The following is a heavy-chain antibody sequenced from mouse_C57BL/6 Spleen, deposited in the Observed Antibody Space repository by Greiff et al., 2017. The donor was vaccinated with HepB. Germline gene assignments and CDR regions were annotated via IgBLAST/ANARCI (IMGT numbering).Heavy chain of an antibody. CDR1: GFTFSSYA. D-gene: IGHD1-1*01. Sequence: VQLVESGEGLVKPGGSLKLSCAASGFTFSSYAMSWVRQTPEKRLEWVAYISSGGDYIYYADTVKGRFTISRDNARNTLYLQMSSLKSEDTAMYYCTRGGGSSPSYFDVWGTGTTVTVSS. J-gene: IGHJ1*03. CDR2: ISSGGDYI. V-gene: IGHV5-9-1*02. CDR3: TRGGGSSPSYFDV.